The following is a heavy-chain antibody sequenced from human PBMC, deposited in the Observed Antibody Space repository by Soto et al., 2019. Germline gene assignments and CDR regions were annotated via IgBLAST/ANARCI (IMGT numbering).Heavy chain of an antibody. CDR3: ANVPVTLKLRQSHWRTED. D-gene: IGHD3-3*01. CDR1: GVTFSSYC. J-gene: IGHJ4*02. Sequence: GGSLRLSCAASGVTFSSYCMHWVRQAPGKGLEWVAVISYDGSNKYYADSVKGRFTISRDNSQNTLYQQMNSLRAEDTAVEYCANVPVTLKLRQSHWRTEDWGQGILVSVSS. V-gene: IGHV3-30*18. CDR2: ISYDGSNK.